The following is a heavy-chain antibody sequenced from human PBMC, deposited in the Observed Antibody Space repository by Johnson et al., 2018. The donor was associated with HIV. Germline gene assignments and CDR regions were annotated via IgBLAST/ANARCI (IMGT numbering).Heavy chain of an antibody. Sequence: QVQLVESGGGVVQPGRSLRLSCAASGFTFSSYGMHWVRQAPGRGLEWVSVIYSGGSTYYADSVKGRFTLSRDNSKNTLYLQMNSLRAEDTAVYYCARGGVVHDAFDIWGQGTMVTVSS. V-gene: IGHV3-NL1*01. CDR1: GFTFSSYG. D-gene: IGHD2-8*01. J-gene: IGHJ3*02. CDR3: ARGGVVHDAFDI. CDR2: IYSGGST.